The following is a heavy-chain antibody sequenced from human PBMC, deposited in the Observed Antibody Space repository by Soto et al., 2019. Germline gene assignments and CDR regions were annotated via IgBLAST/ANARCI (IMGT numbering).Heavy chain of an antibody. Sequence: ASVKVSCKASGYTFTSYDINWVRQATGQGLEWMGWMNPNSGNTGYAQKFQGRVTMTRNTSISTAYMELSSLRSEDTAVYYCARGLYYDFWSGYSWGDPWGQGTLVTVSS. CDR2: MNPNSGNT. CDR1: GYTFTSYD. CDR3: ARGLYYDFWSGYSWGDP. J-gene: IGHJ5*02. D-gene: IGHD3-3*01. V-gene: IGHV1-8*01.